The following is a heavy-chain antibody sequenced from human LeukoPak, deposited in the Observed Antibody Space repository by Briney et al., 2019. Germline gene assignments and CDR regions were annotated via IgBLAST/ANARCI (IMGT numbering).Heavy chain of an antibody. V-gene: IGHV1-69*04. D-gene: IGHD3-10*01. J-gene: IGHJ4*02. CDR3: ARGFHRLYGSGSYYNPEFDY. CDR1: GGTFSTYA. Sequence: SVKVSCKASGGTFSTYAISWVRQAPGQGLEWMGRIIPILGIANYAQKFQGRVTITADKSTSTAYMELSSLRSEDTAVYYCARGFHRLYGSGSYYNPEFDYWGQGTLVTVSS. CDR2: IIPILGIA.